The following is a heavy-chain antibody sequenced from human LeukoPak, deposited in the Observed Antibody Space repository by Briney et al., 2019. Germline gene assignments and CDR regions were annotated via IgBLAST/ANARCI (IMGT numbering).Heavy chain of an antibody. CDR3: VKGVGLQTDYYYYMDV. J-gene: IGHJ6*03. D-gene: IGHD5-18*01. CDR1: GLTFDDHA. CDR2: ITWNSGNI. Sequence: GGSLRLSCAASGLTFDDHAMHWVRQAPGKGLEWVSSITWNSGNIGYADSVKGRFTISRDNAKNSLYLQMSSLRPEDTALYYCVKGVGLQTDYYYYMDVWGKGTTVTVPS. V-gene: IGHV3-9*01.